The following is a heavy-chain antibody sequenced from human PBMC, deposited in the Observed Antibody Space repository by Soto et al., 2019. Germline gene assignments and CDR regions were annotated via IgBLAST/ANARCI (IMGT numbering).Heavy chain of an antibody. CDR2: IKEDASQE. CDR1: GLSFNQYW. J-gene: IGHJ6*02. CDR3: ARVVDYYDPYYYYGMDV. D-gene: IGHD3-22*01. V-gene: IGHV3-7*01. Sequence: GGSLRLSCIESGLSFNQYWMIWVRQAPGKGLEYVADIKEDASQENYVDSVKGRFTISRDNAKNSLNLQMNSLRAEDTAVYYCARVVDYYDPYYYYGMDVWGQGTTVTVSS.